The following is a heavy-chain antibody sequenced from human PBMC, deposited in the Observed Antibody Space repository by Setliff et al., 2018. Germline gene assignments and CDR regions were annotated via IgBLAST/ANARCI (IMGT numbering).Heavy chain of an antibody. V-gene: IGHV1-18*01. CDR1: GYTFTNYG. CDR3: ARFGGSCSSTSCYASDL. CDR2: IITNTGKT. Sequence: VKVSCKASGYTFTNYGFTWVRQAPGQGLEWMGMIITNTGKTSYPKKFQGRVTMTTDTYTGTGYMELRSLTSDDTAVYFCARFGGSCSSTSCYASDLWGQGTMVTVSS. D-gene: IGHD2-2*01. J-gene: IGHJ3*01.